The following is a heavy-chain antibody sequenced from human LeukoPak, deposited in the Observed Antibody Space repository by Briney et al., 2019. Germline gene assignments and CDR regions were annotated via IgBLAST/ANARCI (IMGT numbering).Heavy chain of an antibody. CDR2: ISGDGGST. J-gene: IGHJ3*02. Sequence: PGGSLRLSCAASGLTLDHYVMHWVRQAPGKGLEWVSLISGDGGSTYYADSVKGRLTISRDNSKNSLYLQMNSLTTEDAALYFCATGTTMYACDIWGQVTMVTVSS. CDR1: GLTLDHYV. CDR3: ATGTTMYACDI. D-gene: IGHD1-1*01. V-gene: IGHV3-43*02.